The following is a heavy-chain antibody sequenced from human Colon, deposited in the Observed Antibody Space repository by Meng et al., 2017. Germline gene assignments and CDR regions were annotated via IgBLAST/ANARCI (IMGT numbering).Heavy chain of an antibody. CDR3: ARDNDSSGYLQLDN. J-gene: IGHJ4*02. Sequence: QGELGQAGAEVKEPGASVKVSCKASGYTFSTYSMHWLRQAPGQGLEWVGIIYPSGVVTSFAQKFHARLIITRDASTSTVYMELNFLRSEDTAVYFCARDNDSSGYLQLDNWGQGTLVTVSS. CDR2: IYPSGVVT. V-gene: IGHV1-46*01. D-gene: IGHD3-22*01. CDR1: GYTFSTYS.